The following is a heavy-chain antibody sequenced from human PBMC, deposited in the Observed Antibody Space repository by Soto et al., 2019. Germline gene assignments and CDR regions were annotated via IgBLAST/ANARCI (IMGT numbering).Heavy chain of an antibody. CDR3: ANHSGSSPEGRYHYGMDV. J-gene: IGHJ6*02. Sequence: QVQLVQSGAEVKKPGSSVKVSCKASGGTFSSYAISWVRQAPGQGLEWMGGIIPLFGTADYAQKFQGRVAIIADESTSTAYMELSSLRSEDTAVYYCANHSGSSPEGRYHYGMDVWGQGTTVTVSS. CDR2: IIPLFGTA. V-gene: IGHV1-69*12. CDR1: GGTFSSYA. D-gene: IGHD1-26*01.